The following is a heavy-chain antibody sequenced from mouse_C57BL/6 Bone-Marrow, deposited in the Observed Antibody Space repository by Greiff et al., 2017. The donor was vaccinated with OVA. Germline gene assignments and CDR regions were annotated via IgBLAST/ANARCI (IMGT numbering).Heavy chain of an antibody. J-gene: IGHJ3*01. V-gene: IGHV5-4*03. D-gene: IGHD1-1*01. Sequence: EVKVVESGGGLVKPGGSLKLSCAASGFTFSSYAMSWVRQTPEKRLEWVATISDGGSYTYYPDNVKGRFTISRDNAKNNLYLQMSHLKSEDTAMYYCARLYYGAWFAYWGQGTLFTVSA. CDR1: GFTFSSYA. CDR3: ARLYYGAWFAY. CDR2: ISDGGSYT.